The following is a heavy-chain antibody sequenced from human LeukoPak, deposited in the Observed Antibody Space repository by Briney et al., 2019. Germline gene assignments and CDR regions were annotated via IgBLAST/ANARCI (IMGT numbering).Heavy chain of an antibody. V-gene: IGHV4-34*01. CDR3: ARPGYSSGWYVRYFQH. CDR2: INRSGST. Sequence: SETLSLTCAVYGGSFSGYYWSWIRQPPGKGLEWIGEINRSGSTNYNPSLKSRVTISVDTSKNQFSLKLSSVTAADTAVYYCARPGYSSGWYVRYFQHWGQGTLVTVSS. D-gene: IGHD6-19*01. J-gene: IGHJ1*01. CDR1: GGSFSGYY.